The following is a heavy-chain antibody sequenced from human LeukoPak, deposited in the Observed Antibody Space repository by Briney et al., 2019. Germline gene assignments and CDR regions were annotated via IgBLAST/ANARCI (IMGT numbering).Heavy chain of an antibody. CDR3: ASHRRPVVSPGYYYGMDV. V-gene: IGHV4-59*08. CDR2: IYYSGST. Sequence: SETLSLTCTVSGGSISSYYWSWIRQPPGKGLEWIGYIYYSGSTNYNPSLKSRVTISLDTSKNQFSLQLRSVTATDTAVYYCASHRRPVVSPGYYYGMDVWGQGTTVTVSS. CDR1: GGSISSYY. D-gene: IGHD4-23*01. J-gene: IGHJ6*02.